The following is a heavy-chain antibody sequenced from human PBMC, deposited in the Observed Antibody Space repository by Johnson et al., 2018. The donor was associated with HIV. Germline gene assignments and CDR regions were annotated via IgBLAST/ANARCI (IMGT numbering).Heavy chain of an antibody. CDR1: GFTFSSYG. V-gene: IGHV3-30*02. D-gene: IGHD1-7*01. J-gene: IGHJ3*02. CDR2: IRYDGSNK. Sequence: VQLVESGGGVVQPGGSLRLSCAASGFTFSSYGMHWVRQAPGKGLEWVAFIRYDGSNKYYADSVKGRFTISRENAQNSLYLQMNSRRAEDTALYYCLKGALELTGCAFDIWGQGTMVTVSS. CDR3: LKGALELTGCAFDI.